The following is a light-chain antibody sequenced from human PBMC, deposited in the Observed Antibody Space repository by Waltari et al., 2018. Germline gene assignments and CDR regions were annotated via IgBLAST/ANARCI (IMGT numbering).Light chain of an antibody. J-gene: IGKJ2*03. CDR2: KAS. V-gene: IGKV1-12*01. Sequence: DIQMTQSPLSLSASVGDRVTITCGASHGIGSWLVWYQQKPGTAPKLLIYKASNLQSGVPSRFSGSGSGRDFTLTISRLQPEDYATYYCQQYDSAPYSIGQGTKVEIK. CDR1: HGIGSW. CDR3: QQYDSAPYS.